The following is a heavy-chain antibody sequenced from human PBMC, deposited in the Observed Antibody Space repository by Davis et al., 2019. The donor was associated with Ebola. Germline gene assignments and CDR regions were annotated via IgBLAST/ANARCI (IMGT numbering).Heavy chain of an antibody. J-gene: IGHJ4*02. D-gene: IGHD2-8*01. CDR2: ISGSGGST. V-gene: IGHV3-23*01. CDR1: EFTFSSYA. CDR3: AKHVAIGTRAFDF. Sequence: GGSLTLSCAASEFTFSSYAMSWVCMAPGKGLEWVSAISGSGGSTYYADSVKGRFTISRDNSKNTLYLQMNSQRAEDTAVYYCAKHVAIGTRAFDFWGQGTLVTVSS.